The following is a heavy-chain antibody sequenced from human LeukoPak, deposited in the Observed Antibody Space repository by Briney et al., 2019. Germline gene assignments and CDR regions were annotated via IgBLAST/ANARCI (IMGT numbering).Heavy chain of an antibody. Sequence: PSETLSLTCTVSGGSISSRSYYWGWIRQPPGKGLEWIGIIYYSGSTYSNPSLRSRVTISVDTSKNQFSLKLSSVTAADTAVYYCARLFLGDDLIEYYFDFWGQGSLVTVSS. V-gene: IGHV4-39*01. J-gene: IGHJ4*02. D-gene: IGHD3-10*01. CDR1: GGSISSRSYY. CDR3: ARLFLGDDLIEYYFDF. CDR2: IYYSGST.